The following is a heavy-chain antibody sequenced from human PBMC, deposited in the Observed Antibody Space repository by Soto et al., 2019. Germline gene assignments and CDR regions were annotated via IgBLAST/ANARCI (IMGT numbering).Heavy chain of an antibody. CDR1: GYSFTSYW. J-gene: IGHJ6*02. Sequence: GESLKISCKGSGYSFTSYWISWVRQMPGKGLEWMGRIDPSDSYTNYSPSFQGHVTISDDKSISTAYLQWSSLKASDTAMYYCARAYDFWTYYYYGMDVWGQGTTVTVSS. D-gene: IGHD3-3*01. CDR3: ARAYDFWTYYYYGMDV. CDR2: IDPSDSYT. V-gene: IGHV5-10-1*01.